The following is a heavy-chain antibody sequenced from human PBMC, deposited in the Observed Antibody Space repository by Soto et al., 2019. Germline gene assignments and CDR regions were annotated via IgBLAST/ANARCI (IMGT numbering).Heavy chain of an antibody. CDR3: ASSPVPAADIYYSYYMDV. CDR2: IIPILGIA. CDR1: GGTFSSYT. J-gene: IGHJ6*03. V-gene: IGHV1-69*02. D-gene: IGHD2-2*01. Sequence: QVQLVQSGAEVKKPGSSVKVSCKASGGTFSSYTISWVRQAPGQGLEWMGRIIPILGIANYAQKFQGRFTITADKSTSTAYMELSSLRSEDTAVYYCASSPVPAADIYYSYYMDVWGKGTTVTVSS.